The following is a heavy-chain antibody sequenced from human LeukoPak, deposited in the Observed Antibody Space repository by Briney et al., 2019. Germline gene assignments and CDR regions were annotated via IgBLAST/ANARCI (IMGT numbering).Heavy chain of an antibody. D-gene: IGHD6-13*01. J-gene: IGHJ3*02. CDR3: ARDVEQQLPDAFDI. CDR1: GYTFTGYY. Sequence: ASVKVSCKASGYTFTGYYMHWVRQAPGQGLEWMGWINPNSGGTNYAQKFQGRVTMTRDTSISTAYMELSRLGSDDTAVYYCARDVEQQLPDAFDIWGQGTMVTVSS. CDR2: INPNSGGT. V-gene: IGHV1-2*02.